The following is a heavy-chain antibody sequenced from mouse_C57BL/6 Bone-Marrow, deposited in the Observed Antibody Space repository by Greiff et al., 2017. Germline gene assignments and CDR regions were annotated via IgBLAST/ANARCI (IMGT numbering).Heavy chain of an antibody. CDR2: IYPGGGYT. V-gene: IGHV1-63*01. CDR1: GYTFTHYW. CDR3: ASSGDRSNHYYAMDY. D-gene: IGHD2-5*01. J-gene: IGHJ4*01. Sequence: VQLQQSGAELVRPGTSVKMSCKASGYTFTHYWIGWAKQRPGHGLAWIGDIYPGGGYTNYNAKFKGKATMTADKSSSTAYMQFSSLTSVDTAIYYSASSGDRSNHYYAMDYWGQGTSGTVSS.